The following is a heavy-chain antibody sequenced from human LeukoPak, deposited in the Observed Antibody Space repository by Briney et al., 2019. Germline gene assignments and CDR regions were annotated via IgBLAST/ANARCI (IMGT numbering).Heavy chain of an antibody. CDR2: IYYSGST. CDR1: GGSISSYY. V-gene: IGHV4-59*08. Sequence: SETLSLTCTVSGGSISSYYWSWIRQPPGKGLEWIGYIYYSGSTNYNPSLKSRVTISVDTSKNQFSLKLSSVTAADTAVYYCARMVAVADTRVRYFDYWGQGTLVTVSS. D-gene: IGHD6-19*01. CDR3: ARMVAVADTRVRYFDY. J-gene: IGHJ4*02.